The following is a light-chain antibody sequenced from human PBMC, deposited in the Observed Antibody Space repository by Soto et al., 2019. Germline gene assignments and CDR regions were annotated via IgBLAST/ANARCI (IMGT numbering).Light chain of an antibody. J-gene: IGLJ1*01. CDR1: SSYVGGYNA. CDR3: NSFRVNRLYV. CDR2: EVT. Sequence: QSALAQPASVSGSPGQTISISCTGTSSYVGGYNAVSWYQHHPGKAPKLIIYEVTHRPAGVSGRFSASKSGNTASLTITGLQAEDEADYYCNSFRVNRLYVFGTGTKLTVL. V-gene: IGLV2-14*01.